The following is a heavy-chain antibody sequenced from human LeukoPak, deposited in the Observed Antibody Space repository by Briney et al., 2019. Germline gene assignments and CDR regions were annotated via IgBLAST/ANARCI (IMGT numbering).Heavy chain of an antibody. D-gene: IGHD2-21*02. J-gene: IGHJ5*02. CDR3: RPGHCDSYA. V-gene: IGHV3-7*01. Sequence: GGSLRLSCVASGFTFGNFWMSWVRQAPGKGPEWVANIKEDGSEKYYVDSVRGRFTISRDNAKNSLYLQMNSLRAEDTGVYFCRPGHCDSYAWDQGTLVTVSS. CDR2: IKEDGSEK. CDR1: GFTFGNFW.